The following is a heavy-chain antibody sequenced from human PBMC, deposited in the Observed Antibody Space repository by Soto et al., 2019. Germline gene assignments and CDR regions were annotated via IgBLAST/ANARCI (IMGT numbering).Heavy chain of an antibody. Sequence: QLVESGGGLVKPGGSLRLSCAASGFSFSDYYMSWLRQAPGKGLEWVAYITTSGTTINYADSVKGRITIARDNAKNSLYLQMNSLRVEDTAVYYCARDLSAYGYGMDVWGQGTTVTVSS. J-gene: IGHJ6*02. CDR3: ARDLSAYGYGMDV. CDR1: GFSFSDYY. CDR2: ITTSGTTI. D-gene: IGHD4-17*01. V-gene: IGHV3-11*01.